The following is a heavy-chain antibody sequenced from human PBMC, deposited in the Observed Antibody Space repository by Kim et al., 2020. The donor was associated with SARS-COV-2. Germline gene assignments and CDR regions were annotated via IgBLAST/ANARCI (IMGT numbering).Heavy chain of an antibody. CDR3: SRGMVRGGILSWFDP. J-gene: IGHJ5*02. V-gene: IGHV4-34*01. CDR2: INHSGST. D-gene: IGHD3-10*01. CDR1: GGSFSGYY. Sequence: SETLSLTCAVYGGSFSGYYWSWIRQPPGKGLEWIGEINHSGSTNYNTSSKSRVTITVDTSKNQFSLKLSSVTAADTAVYYCSRGMVRGGILSWFDPWGQGAPVTVSS.